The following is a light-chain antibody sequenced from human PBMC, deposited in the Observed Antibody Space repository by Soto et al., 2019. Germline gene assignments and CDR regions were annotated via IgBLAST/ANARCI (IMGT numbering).Light chain of an antibody. Sequence: DIQLTQSPSFLSESVGDRVTITCRASQGINTYLAWYQQKPGKAPKLLIYAASTLQSGVPSRFSGSGSGTEFTLTISSLQPEDFATYYCQQLDRYPIFTFGPGTKVDIK. CDR2: AAS. CDR3: QQLDRYPIFT. V-gene: IGKV1-9*01. CDR1: QGINTY. J-gene: IGKJ3*01.